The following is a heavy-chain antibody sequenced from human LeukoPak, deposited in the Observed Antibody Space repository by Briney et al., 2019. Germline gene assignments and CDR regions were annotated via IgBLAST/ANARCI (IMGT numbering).Heavy chain of an antibody. J-gene: IGHJ4*02. CDR2: IRSKAYGATT. Sequence: GGSLRLSCTASGFTPGDYAMSWVRQAPGKGLERVGFIRSKAYGATTDFASSVKGRCTISRDDSKSIAYLQMNSLKTEDTAVYFCTRVMYYYSSGLPFDYWGQGTLATVSS. V-gene: IGHV3-49*04. D-gene: IGHD3-22*01. CDR3: TRVMYYYSSGLPFDY. CDR1: GFTPGDYA.